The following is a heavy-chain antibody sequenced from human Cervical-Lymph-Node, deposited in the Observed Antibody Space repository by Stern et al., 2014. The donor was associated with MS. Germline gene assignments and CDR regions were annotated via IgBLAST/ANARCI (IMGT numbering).Heavy chain of an antibody. Sequence: QVQLVQSGAEVKKPGSSVKVSCKASGGTFSSYTISWVRQAPGQGLEWMGRIIPILGIANYAQKFQGRVTITADKSTSTAYMELSSLRSEDTAVYYCAREGDGYYDSSGYLNYWGQGTLVTVSS. CDR3: AREGDGYYDSSGYLNY. CDR1: GGTFSSYT. V-gene: IGHV1-69*08. D-gene: IGHD3-22*01. J-gene: IGHJ4*02. CDR2: IIPILGIA.